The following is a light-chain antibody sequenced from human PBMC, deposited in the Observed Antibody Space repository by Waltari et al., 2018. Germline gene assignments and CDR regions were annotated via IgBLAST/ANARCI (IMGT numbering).Light chain of an antibody. V-gene: IGKV1-9*01. J-gene: IGKJ1*01. Sequence: DIQLTQAPSFLSASVGDRVTVTCRASQGISNSLAWYQQKPGRAPKLLIYAASTLQSGVPSRFSGSGSGTAFALTISSLQPEDFATYYCHQLDTYPPWTFGQGAKVELK. CDR2: AAS. CDR3: HQLDTYPPWT. CDR1: QGISNS.